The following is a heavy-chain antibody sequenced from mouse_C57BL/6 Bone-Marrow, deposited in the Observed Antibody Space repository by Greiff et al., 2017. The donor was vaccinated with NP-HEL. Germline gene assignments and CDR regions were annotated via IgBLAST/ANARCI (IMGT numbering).Heavy chain of an antibody. V-gene: IGHV1-59*01. CDR1: GYTFTSYW. CDR2: IDPSDSYT. J-gene: IGHJ4*01. Sequence: QVQLQQPGAELVRLGTSVTLSCKASGYTFTSYWMHWVKQRPGQGLEWIGVIDPSDSYTNYNQKLKGKATLTVDTTSSTAYMQLSSLTSEDSAVYYCARWATVVEYYYAMDYWGQGTSVTVSS. CDR3: ARWATVVEYYYAMDY. D-gene: IGHD1-1*01.